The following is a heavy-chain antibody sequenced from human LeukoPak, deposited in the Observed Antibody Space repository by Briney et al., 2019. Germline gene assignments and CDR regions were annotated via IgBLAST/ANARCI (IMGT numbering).Heavy chain of an antibody. D-gene: IGHD6-19*01. J-gene: IGHJ5*02. CDR3: ASGWYSSGWYRGYNWFDP. CDR1: GGTFSSYT. V-gene: IGHV1-69*02. CDR2: IIPILGIA. Sequence: SVKVSCKASGGTFSSYTISWARQAPGQGLEWMGRIIPILGIANYAQKFQGRVTITADKSTSTAYMELSSLRSEDTAVYYRASGWYSSGWYRGYNWFDPWGQGTLVTVSS.